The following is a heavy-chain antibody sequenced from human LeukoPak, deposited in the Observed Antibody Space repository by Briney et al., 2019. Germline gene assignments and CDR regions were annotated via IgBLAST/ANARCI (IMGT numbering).Heavy chain of an antibody. D-gene: IGHD3-22*01. J-gene: IGHJ4*02. CDR1: GYTFTGYY. CDR3: ARGPDYYDSSGYYYFDY. V-gene: IGHV1-2*02. Sequence: ASVKVSCKASGYTFTGYYMHWVRQAPGQGLEWMGWINPNSGGTNYAQKFQGRVTMTRDTSISTAYMELCRLRSDDTAVYYCARGPDYYDSSGYYYFDYWGQGTLVTVSS. CDR2: INPNSGGT.